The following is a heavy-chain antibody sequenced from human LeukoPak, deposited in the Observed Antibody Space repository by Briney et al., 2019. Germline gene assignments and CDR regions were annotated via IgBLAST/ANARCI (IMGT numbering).Heavy chain of an antibody. J-gene: IGHJ6*02. V-gene: IGHV3-23*01. CDR2: ISGSGGST. Sequence: GGSLRLSCAASGFTFSDYYMSWIRQAPGKGLEWVSAISGSGGSTYYADSVKGRFTISRDNSKNTLYLQMNSLRAEDTAVYYCAKVSGSSLYYYCGMDVWGQGTTVTVSS. D-gene: IGHD6-6*01. CDR1: GFTFSDYY. CDR3: AKVSGSSLYYYCGMDV.